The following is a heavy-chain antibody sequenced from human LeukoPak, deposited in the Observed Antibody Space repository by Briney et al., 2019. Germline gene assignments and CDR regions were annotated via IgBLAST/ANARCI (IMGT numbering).Heavy chain of an antibody. V-gene: IGHV1-24*01. CDR1: GYTLTELS. CDR3: ATGGENGMDV. Sequence: VASVKVSCKVSGYTLTELSMHWVRQAPGKGLEWMGGFDPEDGETTYAQKFQGRVTMTEDTSTDTAYMELSSLRSEDTAVYYCATGGENGMDVWGQGTTVTVSS. CDR2: FDPEDGET. J-gene: IGHJ6*02. D-gene: IGHD4-17*01.